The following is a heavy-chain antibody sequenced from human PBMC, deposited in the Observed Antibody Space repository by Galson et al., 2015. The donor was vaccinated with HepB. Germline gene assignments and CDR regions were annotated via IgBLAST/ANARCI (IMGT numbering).Heavy chain of an antibody. CDR3: VRGAYHYDSSVHYTGGFDY. CDR1: GYSFTDYA. Sequence: SVKVSCKASGYSFTDYALNWVRQAPGQGLQWMGWVRPDNGISNSAHNVRGRLTMTADTSTSTAYMELTSLTSDDTAIYFCVRGAYHYDSSVHYTGGFDYWGQGALVTVSS. CDR2: VRPDNGIS. V-gene: IGHV1-18*01. J-gene: IGHJ4*02. D-gene: IGHD3-22*01.